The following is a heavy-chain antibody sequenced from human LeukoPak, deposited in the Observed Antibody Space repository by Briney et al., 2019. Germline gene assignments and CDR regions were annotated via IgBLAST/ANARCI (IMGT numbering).Heavy chain of an antibody. CDR2: IYYTGST. Sequence: SETLSLTCTVSGGSIGSSPYYWAWIRQPPGKGLEWIGNIYYTGSTYYNPSLTGRVSISVDTSKNQFSLKLSSVTAADTAVYYCARDGRVGEFDHWGQGSLVTVSS. CDR1: GGSIGSSPYY. J-gene: IGHJ4*02. CDR3: ARDGRVGEFDH. V-gene: IGHV4-39*07. D-gene: IGHD3-16*01.